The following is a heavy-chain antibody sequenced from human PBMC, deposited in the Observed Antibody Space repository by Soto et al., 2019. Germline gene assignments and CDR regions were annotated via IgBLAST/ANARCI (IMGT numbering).Heavy chain of an antibody. D-gene: IGHD3-3*01. CDR1: GYTFTSYA. Sequence: QVQLVQSGAEVKKPGASVKVSCKASGYTFTSYAMHWVRQAPGQRLEWMGWINAGNGNTKYSQKFQGRVTITRDTSASTAYMELSSLRSEDTAVYYCARHVLRFLEWLAHWGQGTLVTVSS. V-gene: IGHV1-3*01. J-gene: IGHJ4*02. CDR2: INAGNGNT. CDR3: ARHVLRFLEWLAH.